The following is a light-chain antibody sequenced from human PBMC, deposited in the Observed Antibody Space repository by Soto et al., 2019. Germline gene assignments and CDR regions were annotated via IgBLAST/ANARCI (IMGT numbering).Light chain of an antibody. J-gene: IGKJ3*01. CDR2: AAS. V-gene: IGKV1-27*01. CDR3: QKYNTVPFP. CDR1: QGIYNY. Sequence: DIQMTQSPSSLSASVGDRVTITCLASQGIYNYLAWYQQRPGKVPKLLIYAASTLQSGVPSRFSGSGSGTDFTLTISSLQTEDVATYYCQKYNTVPFPFGPGTKVDIK.